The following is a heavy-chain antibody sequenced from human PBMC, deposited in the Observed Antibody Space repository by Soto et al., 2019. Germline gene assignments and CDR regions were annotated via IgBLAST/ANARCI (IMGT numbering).Heavy chain of an antibody. CDR3: ASAYLAVSDPLDY. Sequence: GGSLRLSCAASGFTFSSYGMHWVRQAPGKGLEWVAVISYDGSDKYYADSVKGRFTISRDNSKNTLYLQMNSLRADDTAVYYGASAYLAVSDPLDYWGRGTLVTVAS. CDR1: GFTFSSYG. D-gene: IGHD6-19*01. V-gene: IGHV3-30*03. J-gene: IGHJ4*02. CDR2: ISYDGSDK.